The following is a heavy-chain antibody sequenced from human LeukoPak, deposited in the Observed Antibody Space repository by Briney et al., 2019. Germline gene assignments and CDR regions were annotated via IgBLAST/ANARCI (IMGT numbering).Heavy chain of an antibody. D-gene: IGHD3-16*02. V-gene: IGHV4-30-4*01. CDR2: IYYSGST. Sequence: SETLSLTCTVSGGSISSGDYSWSWIRQPPGKGLEWIGYIYYSGSTYYNPSLKSRVTISVDTSKNQFSLKLSSVTAADTAVYYCEGSGSYREVYYYHGMDVWGQGTTVTVS. CDR3: EGSGSYREVYYYHGMDV. CDR1: GGSISSGDYS. J-gene: IGHJ6*02.